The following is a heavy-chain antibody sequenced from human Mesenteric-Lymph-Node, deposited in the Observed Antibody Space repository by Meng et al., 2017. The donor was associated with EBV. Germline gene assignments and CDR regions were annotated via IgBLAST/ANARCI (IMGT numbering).Heavy chain of an antibody. J-gene: IGHJ4*02. CDR1: GDSVSSSSAA. D-gene: IGHD2-21*02. CDR2: TYYRSKWYN. Sequence: QVQLLQSRPGRSRPSQPLSLTCAISGDSVSSSSAAWSWIRQSPSRGLEWLGRTYYRSKWYNDYAVSVKSRITINTETSKTQLSLQLSSVTPEDMAVYYCARDRGDSGLDYWGQGTLVTVSS. V-gene: IGHV6-1*01. CDR3: ARDRGDSGLDY.